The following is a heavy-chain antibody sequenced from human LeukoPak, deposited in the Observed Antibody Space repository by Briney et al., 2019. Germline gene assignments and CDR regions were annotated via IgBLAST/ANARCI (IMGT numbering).Heavy chain of an antibody. V-gene: IGHV1-24*01. CDR3: ATGTIYCSSCSDDY. CDR1: GYSLTELS. CDR2: FDPDDGET. D-gene: IGHD2-2*01. J-gene: IGHJ4*02. Sequence: GASVRVSCKVSGYSLTELSIHWVRQAPGKGLEWMGGFDPDDGETPLFAQKFQGGVSMTEDTSTDTAYMELSSLTSEDTAVYYCATGTIYCSSCSDDYWGQGTLVTVSS.